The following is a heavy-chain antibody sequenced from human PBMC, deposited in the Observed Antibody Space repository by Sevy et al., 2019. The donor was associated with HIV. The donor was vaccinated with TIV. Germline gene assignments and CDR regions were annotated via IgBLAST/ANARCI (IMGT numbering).Heavy chain of an antibody. D-gene: IGHD3-22*01. CDR1: GGTFNSYG. CDR2: IIPIFGTT. CDR3: AFDSNAYDV. J-gene: IGHJ3*01. Sequence: ASVKVSCKASGGTFNSYGINWVRQAPGQGLEWMGGIIPIFGTTNYAQRFQGRVTITADKSTSTAYMELGSLGSEETAVYYCAFDSNAYDVWGQGTMVTVSS. V-gene: IGHV1-69*06.